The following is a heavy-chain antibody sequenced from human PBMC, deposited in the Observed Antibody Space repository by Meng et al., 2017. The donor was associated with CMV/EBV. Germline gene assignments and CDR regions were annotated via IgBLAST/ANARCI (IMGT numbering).Heavy chain of an antibody. CDR3: ARGVGGWFDP. J-gene: IGHJ5*02. D-gene: IGHD1-26*01. V-gene: IGHV4-34*01. Sequence: QGHHQQWGAGLLKPSETLSLPCAVYGGSFSGYYWSWIRQPPGKGLEWIGEINHSGSTNYNPSLKSRVTISVDTSKNQFSLKLSSVTAADTAVYYCARGVGGWFDPWGQGTLVTVSS. CDR2: INHSGST. CDR1: GGSFSGYY.